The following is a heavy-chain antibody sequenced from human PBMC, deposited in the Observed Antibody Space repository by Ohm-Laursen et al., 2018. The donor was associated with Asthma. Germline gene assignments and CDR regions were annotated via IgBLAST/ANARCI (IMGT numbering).Heavy chain of an antibody. J-gene: IGHJ5*02. V-gene: IGHV1-3*01. Sequence: ASVKVSCKASGYTFSDYAIHWVRQAPGQRPEWMGRTNPDSGNTQYSQKFQGRVTISSDTSATTAYLELSSLRSEDTAVYYCAIGAGTDYFDPWGQGTQVTVSS. CDR2: TNPDSGNT. D-gene: IGHD3-16*01. CDR1: GYTFSDYA. CDR3: AIGAGTDYFDP.